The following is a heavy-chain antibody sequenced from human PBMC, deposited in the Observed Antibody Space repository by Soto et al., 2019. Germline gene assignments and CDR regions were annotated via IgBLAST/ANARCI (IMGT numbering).Heavy chain of an antibody. D-gene: IGHD5-18*01. CDR2: INADYGNT. V-gene: IGHV1-18*01. CDR3: ARCIQGDYYYGMDV. CDR1: GYTFYSHS. J-gene: IGHJ6*02. Sequence: QAQLVQSGAEVRKPGASVKVSCNASGYTFYSHSISWVRQAPGQGLEWMGRINADYGNTQYAQKFRGRVTMTTDTSTTTVYMELTNLRSDDTAVSYCARCIQGDYYYGMDVWGQGTTVTVSS.